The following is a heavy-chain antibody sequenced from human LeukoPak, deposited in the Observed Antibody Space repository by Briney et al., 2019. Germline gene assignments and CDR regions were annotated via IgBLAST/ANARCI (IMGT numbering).Heavy chain of an antibody. CDR1: GGSLSSRNW. CDR2: IYHSGST. V-gene: IGHV4-4*02. D-gene: IGHD4-17*01. CDR3: AMSSHDYGDYSLFDY. Sequence: SETLSLTCAVSGGSLSSRNWWSRVRQPPGKGLEWIGEIYHSGSTIYNPSLKTRVTISVDKSKNHLSLKLSSVTPADTAVYYCAMSSHDYGDYSLFDYWGQGTLVTVSS. J-gene: IGHJ4*02.